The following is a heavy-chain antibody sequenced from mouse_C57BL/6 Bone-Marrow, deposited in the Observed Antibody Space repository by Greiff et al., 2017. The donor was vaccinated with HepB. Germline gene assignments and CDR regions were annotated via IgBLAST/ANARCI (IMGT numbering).Heavy chain of an antibody. CDR2: IDPSDSYT. CDR1: GYTFTSYW. Sequence: QVQLQQPGAELVKPGASVKLSCKASGYTFTSYWMQWVKQRPGQGLEWIGEIDPSDSYTNYNQKFKGKATLTVDTSSSTAYMQLSSLTSEDSAVYYCARKGIDYDYDWFAYWGQGTLVTVSA. J-gene: IGHJ3*01. CDR3: ARKGIDYDYDWFAY. V-gene: IGHV1-50*01. D-gene: IGHD2-4*01.